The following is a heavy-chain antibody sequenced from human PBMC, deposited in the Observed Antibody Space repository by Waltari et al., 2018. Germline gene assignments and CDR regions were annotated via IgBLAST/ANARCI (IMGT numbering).Heavy chain of an antibody. J-gene: IGHJ4*02. D-gene: IGHD3-10*01. CDR1: DFTFSTYS. V-gene: IGHV3-21*01. CDR3: ARSDYYNSQSYYAY. CDR2: ISPTSSYI. Sequence: EVQLVESGGGLVTPGGSLRLPRAASDFTFSTYSTNWARQAPGKGLEWVSSISPTSSYIYYADSVRGRFTISRDNAKNSVYLQMNSLRAEDTAVYYCARSDYYNSQSYYAYWGQGTLVTVSS.